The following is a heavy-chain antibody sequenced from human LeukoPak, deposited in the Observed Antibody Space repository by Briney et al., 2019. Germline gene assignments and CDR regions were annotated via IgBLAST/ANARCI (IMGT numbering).Heavy chain of an antibody. V-gene: IGHV4-30-2*05. J-gene: IGHJ4*02. Sequence: SETLSLTCTVSGGSISSGAYSWSWIRQPPGKGLEWIGYIYYSGSTYYNPSLKSRVTISVDTSKNQFSLKLSSVTAADTAVYYCARVSGDYGGHFDYWGQGTLVTVSS. CDR2: IYYSGST. D-gene: IGHD4-23*01. CDR3: ARVSGDYGGHFDY. CDR1: GGSISSGAYS.